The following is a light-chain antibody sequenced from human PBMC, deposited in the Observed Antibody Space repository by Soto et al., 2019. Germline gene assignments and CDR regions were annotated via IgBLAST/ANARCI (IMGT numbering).Light chain of an antibody. V-gene: IGLV2-14*01. Sequence: QSALTQPASVSGSPGQSITISCTGTSNGIGRYKFVSWYQQYPDKAPKLMIYEVSNRPPGVSDRFSGSKSGKTASLTISGLQAEDEADYYCSSYTSSTTWVFGGGTKVTVL. J-gene: IGLJ3*02. CDR2: EVS. CDR1: SNGIGRYKF. CDR3: SSYTSSTTWV.